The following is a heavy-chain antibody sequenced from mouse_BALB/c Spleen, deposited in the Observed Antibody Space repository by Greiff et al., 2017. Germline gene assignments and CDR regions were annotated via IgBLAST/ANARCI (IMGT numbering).Heavy chain of an antibody. V-gene: IGHV5-12-2*01. CDR2: ISNGGGST. Sequence: DVKLVESGGGLVQPGGSLKLSCAASGFTFSSYTMSWVRQTPEKRLEWVAYISNGGGSTYYPDTVKGRFTISRDNAKNTLYLQMSSLKSEDTAMYYCARGGNFMDYWGQGTSVTVSS. CDR1: GFTFSSYT. D-gene: IGHD2-1*01. J-gene: IGHJ4*01. CDR3: ARGGNFMDY.